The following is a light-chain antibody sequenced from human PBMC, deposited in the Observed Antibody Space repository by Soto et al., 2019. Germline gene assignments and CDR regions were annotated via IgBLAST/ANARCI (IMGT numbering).Light chain of an antibody. CDR1: QSVDSRF. CDR3: QQYDSSVT. Sequence: EIVLTQSPGSLSLSPGERATLSCRASQSVDSRFFAWYQQRPGQAPRLLIYGASRRATGIPDRFTGSGCGTDFPLPIIGLGPEHFEHYYCQQYDSSVTFGLGTKVEIK. CDR2: GAS. J-gene: IGKJ1*01. V-gene: IGKV3-20*01.